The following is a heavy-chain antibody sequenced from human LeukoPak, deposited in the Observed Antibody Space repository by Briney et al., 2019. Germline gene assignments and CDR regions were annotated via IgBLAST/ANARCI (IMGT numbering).Heavy chain of an antibody. J-gene: IGHJ4*02. CDR3: ARGSSSHYYYGSGSSDY. CDR1: GGSFSGYY. Sequence: SETLSLTCAVYGGSFSGYYWSWIRQPPGKGLEWIGEINHSGSTNYNPSLKSRVTISVDTSKKQFSLKLSSVTAADTAVYYCARGSSSHYYYGSGSSDYWGQGTLVTVSS. V-gene: IGHV4-34*01. CDR2: INHSGST. D-gene: IGHD3-10*01.